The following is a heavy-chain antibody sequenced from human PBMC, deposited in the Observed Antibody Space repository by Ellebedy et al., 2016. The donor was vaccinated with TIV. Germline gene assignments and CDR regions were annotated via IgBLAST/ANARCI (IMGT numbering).Heavy chain of an antibody. Sequence: MPSETLSLTCAVYGGSFSGYYWSWIRQPPGKGLEWIGEINHSGSTNYNPSLKSRVTISVDTSKNQFSLKLSSVTAADTAVYYCASTKKAVAGQGSLDYWGQGTLVTVSS. CDR1: GGSFSGYY. V-gene: IGHV4-34*01. CDR3: ASTKKAVAGQGSLDY. CDR2: INHSGST. D-gene: IGHD6-19*01. J-gene: IGHJ4*02.